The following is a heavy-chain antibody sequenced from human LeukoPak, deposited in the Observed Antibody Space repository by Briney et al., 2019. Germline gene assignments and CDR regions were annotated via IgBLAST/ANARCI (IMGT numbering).Heavy chain of an antibody. CDR1: GFTFSSYW. CDR3: AKDQRDNILTTYPYIFWDY. CDR2: IDRDGSRI. Sequence: GGSLRLSCAVSGFTFSSYWMHWVRQAPGKGLVWVSRIDRDGSRINYADSVKGRFTISRDNSKNTLYLQMNSLRAEDTAVYYCAKDQRDNILTTYPYIFWDYWGQGTLVTVSS. V-gene: IGHV3-74*01. J-gene: IGHJ4*02. D-gene: IGHD3-9*01.